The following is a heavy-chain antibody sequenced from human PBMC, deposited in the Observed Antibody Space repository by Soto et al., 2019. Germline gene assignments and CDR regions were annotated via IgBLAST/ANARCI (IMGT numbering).Heavy chain of an antibody. J-gene: IGHJ5*02. CDR2: IYTGDSIYDAAT. CDR3: ARGYNWFDP. V-gene: IGHV3-53*01. Sequence: GGSLRLSCAASGFTVSSNYMTWVRQAPGKGLEWVSVIYTGDSIYDAATFYADSVKGRFTISRDNSKNTLYLQMNSLRVEDTAVYYCARGYNWFDPWGQGTLVTVSS. CDR1: GFTVSSNY.